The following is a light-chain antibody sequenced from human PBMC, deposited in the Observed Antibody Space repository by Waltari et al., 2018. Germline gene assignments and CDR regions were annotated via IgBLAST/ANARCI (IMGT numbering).Light chain of an antibody. V-gene: IGKV3-20*01. CDR3: QHYGSTPET. CDR1: QTVSGTY. Sequence: EIVLTQSPGTLSLSPGERATLSCRASQTVSGTYVAWYQQKPGQAPRLLISGASSRATGIPGRFSGSGSGTDFTLTISRLEPEDFAVYYCQHYGSTPETFGQGTKVEIK. CDR2: GAS. J-gene: IGKJ1*01.